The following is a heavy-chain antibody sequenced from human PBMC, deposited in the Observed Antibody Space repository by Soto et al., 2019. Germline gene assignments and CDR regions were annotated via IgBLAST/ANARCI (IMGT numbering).Heavy chain of an antibody. CDR1: GFSFSSYE. Sequence: GGSLRLSCAASGFSFSSYEMNWVRQAPGKGLEWISYISSRGVDIYYADSVKGRFTISRDNANNSLYLQMDGLRVEDTAVYYCAPRKLGSFNIAAFDFWGQGTMVTVSS. CDR3: APRKLGSFNIAAFDF. CDR2: ISSRGVDI. J-gene: IGHJ3*01. V-gene: IGHV3-48*03. D-gene: IGHD6-13*01.